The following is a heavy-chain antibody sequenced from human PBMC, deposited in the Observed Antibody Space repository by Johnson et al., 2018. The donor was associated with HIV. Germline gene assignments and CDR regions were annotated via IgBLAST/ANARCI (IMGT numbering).Heavy chain of an antibody. D-gene: IGHD4-23*01. V-gene: IGHV3-66*02. CDR2: IYSGGDA. Sequence: EVQLVESGGGVVQPGRSLRLSCAASGFTVSGYYMSWIRQAPGKGLEWVSVIYSGGDAYYADSVKGRFSVSRDSSNNILYLQMNSLRVEDTAVYYCAKDYHDDYGGNYHDAFDIWGQGTMVTVSS. CDR1: GFTVSGYY. CDR3: AKDYHDDYGGNYHDAFDI. J-gene: IGHJ3*02.